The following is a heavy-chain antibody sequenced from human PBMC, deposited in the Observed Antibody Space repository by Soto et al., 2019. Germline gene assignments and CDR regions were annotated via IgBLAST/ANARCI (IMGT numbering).Heavy chain of an antibody. CDR1: GYTFTNYG. CDR3: ATMGVLVPATIAYYFYYMDV. V-gene: IGHV1-18*01. Sequence: QVQLVQSGADVKKPGASVKVSCKASGYTFTNYGISWVRQAPGQGLEWMGWINAYDGDTNYAQKFQGRVTMTTGTSTSTAFMEVRSLRSDDTAVYYCATMGVLVPATIAYYFYYMDVWGKGTTVTVSS. CDR2: INAYDGDT. D-gene: IGHD2-2*01. J-gene: IGHJ6*03.